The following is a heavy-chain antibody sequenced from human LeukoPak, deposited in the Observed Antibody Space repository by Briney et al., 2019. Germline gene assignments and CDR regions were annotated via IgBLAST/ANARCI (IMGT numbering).Heavy chain of an antibody. J-gene: IGHJ4*02. D-gene: IGHD5-24*01. Sequence: PGGSLRLSCAASEFMFRIYSINWVRQAPGKGLEWVSYISSRGSTIHYADSVKGRFTISRDNSKNTLYLQMNSLRAEDTAVYYCAKGRWPPYFDYWGQGTLVTVSS. CDR1: EFMFRIYS. CDR2: ISSRGSTI. V-gene: IGHV3-48*01. CDR3: AKGRWPPYFDY.